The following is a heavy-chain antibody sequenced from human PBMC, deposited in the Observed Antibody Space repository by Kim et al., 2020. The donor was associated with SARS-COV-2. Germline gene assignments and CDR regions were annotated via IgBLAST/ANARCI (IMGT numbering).Heavy chain of an antibody. V-gene: IGHV3-30*04. J-gene: IGHJ4*01. CDR1: GFTFSSYA. CDR3: ARGGYYDSGGYYFNY. D-gene: IGHD3-22*01. Sequence: GGSLRLSCAASGFTFSSYAMHWVRQAPGKGLEWVAVISYDGSNKYYADSVKGRFTISRDNSKNTLYLQMNSLRAEDTAVYYCARGGYYDSGGYYFNYWG. CDR2: ISYDGSNK.